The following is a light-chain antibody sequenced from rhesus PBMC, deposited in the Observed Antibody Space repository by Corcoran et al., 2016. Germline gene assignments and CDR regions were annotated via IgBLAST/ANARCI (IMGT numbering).Light chain of an antibody. J-gene: IGKJ2*01. CDR1: QSLLYSSNNKNY. CDR3: QQYYSSPYS. CDR2: WAS. V-gene: IGKV4-1*01. Sequence: DIVMTQSPDSLAVSLGERVTINCKSSQSLLYSSNNKNYLAWYQKKPGQALKLLIYWASTRESGVPDRFRGSGSGTDFTLTISGLQAEDVAVYYCQQYYSSPYSFGQGTKVEIK.